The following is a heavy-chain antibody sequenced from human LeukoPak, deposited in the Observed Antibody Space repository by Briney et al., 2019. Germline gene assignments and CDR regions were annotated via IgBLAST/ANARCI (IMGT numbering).Heavy chain of an antibody. CDR1: GFTFDYSA. V-gene: IGHV3-23*01. CDR2: INTGDTT. CDR3: AKDGGYNWTDWFDP. D-gene: IGHD1-20*01. J-gene: IGHJ5*02. Sequence: GGSLRLSCAASGFTFDYSAMTWVRQAPEKGLEWVSAINTGDTTFYANSVQGRFTISRDNSKNALFLQMNSLRAEDTAVYYCAKDGGYNWTDWFDPWGQGTLVTVSS.